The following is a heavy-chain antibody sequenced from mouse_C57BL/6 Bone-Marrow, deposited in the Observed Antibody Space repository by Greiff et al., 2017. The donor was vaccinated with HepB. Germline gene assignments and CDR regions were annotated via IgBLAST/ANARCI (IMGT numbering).Heavy chain of an antibody. CDR2: IHPKSGST. V-gene: IGHV1-64*01. J-gene: IGHJ2*01. Sequence: VQLQQPGAELVKPGASVKLSCKASGYTFTSYWMHWVKQRPGQGLEWIGMIHPKSGSTNYNEKFKSKATLTVDNSSSTAYMQLSSLTSEYSAVYYCARGSYYYYDVRNFDYWGQGTTLTVSS. CDR3: ARGSYYYYDVRNFDY. CDR1: GYTFTSYW. D-gene: IGHD2-4*01.